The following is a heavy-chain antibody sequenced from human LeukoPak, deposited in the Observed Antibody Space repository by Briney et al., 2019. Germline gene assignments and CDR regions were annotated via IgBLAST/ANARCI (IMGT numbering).Heavy chain of an antibody. Sequence: GESLKVSCKGSGYSINNYWIGWVRQMPGKGLEWMGIIYPADSDIRYSPSFQGQVTISADKSISTVYLQWSSLKASDTAMYYCARQEYCSGGSCYTWFDPWGQGTLVTVSS. CDR1: GYSINNYW. D-gene: IGHD2-15*01. CDR3: ARQEYCSGGSCYTWFDP. CDR2: IYPADSDI. V-gene: IGHV5-51*01. J-gene: IGHJ5*02.